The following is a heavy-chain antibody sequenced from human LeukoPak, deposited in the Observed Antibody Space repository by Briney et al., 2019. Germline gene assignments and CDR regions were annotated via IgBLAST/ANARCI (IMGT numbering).Heavy chain of an antibody. CDR3: AREISPGNWFDP. J-gene: IGHJ5*02. V-gene: IGHV3-64*02. Sequence: GGSLRLSCAASGFTFSSYAMHWVRQAPGKGLEYVSAISSNGGSTYYAGSVKGRFTISRDNSKNTLYLQMGSLRADDMAVYYCAREISPGNWFDPWGQGTLVTVSS. CDR2: ISSNGGST. D-gene: IGHD1-26*01. CDR1: GFTFSSYA.